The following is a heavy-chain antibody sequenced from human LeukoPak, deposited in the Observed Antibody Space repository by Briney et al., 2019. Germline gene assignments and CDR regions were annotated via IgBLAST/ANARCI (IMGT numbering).Heavy chain of an antibody. CDR2: IYTSGST. V-gene: IGHV4-39*07. CDR3: ARASYSYDISGWVPFDY. Sequence: SETLSLTCTVSGGSISSNNYYWGWIRQPPGKGLEWIGRIYTSGSTTYNPSLKSRVTISGDTSENQFSLRLSSVTAADTAVYYCARASYSYDISGWVPFDYWGQGTLVTVSS. CDR1: GGSISSNNYY. D-gene: IGHD3-22*01. J-gene: IGHJ4*02.